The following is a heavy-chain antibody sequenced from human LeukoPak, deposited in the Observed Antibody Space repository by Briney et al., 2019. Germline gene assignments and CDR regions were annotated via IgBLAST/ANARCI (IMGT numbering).Heavy chain of an antibody. CDR1: GYTFTSYG. CDR3: ARDGAYYYDSSGYYQFDY. Sequence: ASVKVSCKASGYTFTSYGISWVRQAPGQGLEWMGWISAYNGNTNYAQKLQGRVTMTTDTSTSTVYMELRSLRSDDTAVYYCARDGAYYYDSSGYYQFDYWGQGTLVTVSS. V-gene: IGHV1-18*01. CDR2: ISAYNGNT. J-gene: IGHJ4*02. D-gene: IGHD3-22*01.